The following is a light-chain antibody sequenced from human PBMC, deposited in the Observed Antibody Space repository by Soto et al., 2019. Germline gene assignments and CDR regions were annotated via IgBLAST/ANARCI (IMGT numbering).Light chain of an antibody. CDR2: GAS. Sequence: EIVMTQSPATLSASPGERATLSCTASQSVSSNLAWYQQKPGQAPRLLIYGASTRSTGIPARFSGSVSGTEFTLTISSLESEDFAVYYCQEYNNWPPMNTFGQGANLEIK. V-gene: IGKV3-15*01. CDR3: QEYNNWPPMNT. J-gene: IGKJ2*01. CDR1: QSVSSN.